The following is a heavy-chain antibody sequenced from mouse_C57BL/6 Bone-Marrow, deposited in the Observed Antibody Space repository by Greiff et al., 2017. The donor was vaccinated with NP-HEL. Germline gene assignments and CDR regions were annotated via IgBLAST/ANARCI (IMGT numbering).Heavy chain of an antibody. CDR3: ARREGPITTVVANYYAMDY. CDR1: GYTFTDYN. V-gene: IGHV1-18*01. J-gene: IGHJ4*01. CDR2: INPNNGGT. Sequence: VQLQQPGAELVKPGASVKIPCKASGYTFTDYNMDWVKQSHGKSLEWIGDINPNNGGTIYNQKFKGKATLTVDKSSSTAYMELRSLTSEDTAVYYCARREGPITTVVANYYAMDYWGQGTSVTVSS. D-gene: IGHD1-1*01.